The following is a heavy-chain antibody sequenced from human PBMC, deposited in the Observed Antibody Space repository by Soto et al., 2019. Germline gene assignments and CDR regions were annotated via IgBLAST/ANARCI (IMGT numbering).Heavy chain of an antibody. CDR2: IKNDGSGT. Sequence: VQLVESGGGLVQPGGSLRLSCSASGFSLSNYWIHWVRHLPGKGLVWVSRIKNDGSGTSYADSVIGRFTISRDNAKNTLYLQMNSLRVDDTAVYYCARGPEGDRSGNYGLSVWGQGTTVIVSS. CDR1: GFSLSNYW. J-gene: IGHJ6*02. CDR3: ARGPEGDRSGNYGLSV. V-gene: IGHV3-74*01. D-gene: IGHD3-22*01.